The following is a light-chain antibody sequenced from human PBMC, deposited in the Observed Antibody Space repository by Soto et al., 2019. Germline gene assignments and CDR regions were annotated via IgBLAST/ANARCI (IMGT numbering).Light chain of an antibody. J-gene: IGKJ1*01. Sequence: EIVLTQSPGTLSLSPGERATLSCRASQSVSSSYLAWYQQKPGQAPRPLIYGAYNRATGIPDRFSGSGSGTDFTLTISRLEPEDFTVYYCQQYEWTFGQGTKVEIK. V-gene: IGKV3-20*01. CDR3: QQYEWT. CDR2: GAY. CDR1: QSVSSSY.